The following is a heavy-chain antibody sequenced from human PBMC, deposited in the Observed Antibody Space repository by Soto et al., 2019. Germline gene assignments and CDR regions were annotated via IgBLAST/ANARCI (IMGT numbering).Heavy chain of an antibody. CDR3: ASSTRGYSGYGLYYYYGMDV. J-gene: IGHJ6*02. D-gene: IGHD5-12*01. V-gene: IGHV3-53*01. CDR2: IYSGGST. CDR1: GFTVSSNY. Sequence: VGSLRLSCAASGFTVSSNYMSWVRQAPGKGLEWVSVIYSGGSTYYADSVKGRFTISRDNSKNTLYLQMNSLRAEDTAVYYCASSTRGYSGYGLYYYYGMDVWGQGTTVTVSS.